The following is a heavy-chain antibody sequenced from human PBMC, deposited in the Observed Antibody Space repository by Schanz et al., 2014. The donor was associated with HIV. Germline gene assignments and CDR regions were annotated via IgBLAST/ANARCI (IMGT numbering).Heavy chain of an antibody. CDR2: IWYDGSNK. CDR1: GFTFTSFG. J-gene: IGHJ4*02. Sequence: QVQLVESGGGVVQPGRSLRLSCAASGFTFTSFGMHWVRQAPGKGLDWVAVIWYDGSNKYYADSVKGRFTISRDNSKKALYLQMNSLTVEDTAVYFCARDNWGPDHWGQGTLVTVSS. D-gene: IGHD3-16*01. CDR3: ARDNWGPDH. V-gene: IGHV3-33*01.